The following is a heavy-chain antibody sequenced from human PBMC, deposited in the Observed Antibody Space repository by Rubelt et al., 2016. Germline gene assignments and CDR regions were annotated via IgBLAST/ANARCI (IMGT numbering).Heavy chain of an antibody. J-gene: IGHJ4*02. D-gene: IGHD3-9*01. CDR2: ISGSTGII. CDR3: ARASTKYSDTWTGYYDYLDY. V-gene: IGHV3-48*04. CDR1: GFTFRIYS. Sequence: EVRLVESGGGLEQPGGSLRLSCVASGFTFRIYSMNWVRQAPGKGLEWISYISGSTGIIYYADSVKGRFTISRDNAENALHLQMNSLRGEDTAVYYCARASTKYSDTWTGYYDYLDYWGQGALVTVSS.